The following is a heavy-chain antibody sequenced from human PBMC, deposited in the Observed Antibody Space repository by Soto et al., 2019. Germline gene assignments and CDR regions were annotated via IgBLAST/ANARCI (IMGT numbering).Heavy chain of an antibody. CDR2: INHSGST. V-gene: IGHV4-34*01. Sequence: SDTLSLTCAVYGGSFSGYYWSWIRQPPGKGLEWIGEINHSGSTNYNPSLKSRVTISVDTSKNQFSLKLSSVTAADTAVYYCARGDYGDSDYFDYWGQGTLVTVSS. CDR3: ARGDYGDSDYFDY. D-gene: IGHD4-17*01. J-gene: IGHJ4*02. CDR1: GGSFSGYY.